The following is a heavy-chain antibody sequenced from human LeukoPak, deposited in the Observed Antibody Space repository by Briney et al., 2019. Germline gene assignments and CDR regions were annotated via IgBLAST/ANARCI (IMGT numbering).Heavy chain of an antibody. CDR3: VRDQGGAVSY. Sequence: GGSLRLSCAASGFTFSSYSMNWVRQAPGKGLEWVPYISSLSGTIHYADSVTGRSIISRDNAKNSLFLQMNSLRAEDTAVYYCVRDQGGAVSYWGQGTLVTVSS. V-gene: IGHV3-48*01. D-gene: IGHD3-16*01. CDR1: GFTFSSYS. CDR2: ISSLSGTI. J-gene: IGHJ4*02.